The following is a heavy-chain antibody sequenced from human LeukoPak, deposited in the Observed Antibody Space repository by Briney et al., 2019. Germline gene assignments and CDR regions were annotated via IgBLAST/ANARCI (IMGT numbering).Heavy chain of an antibody. CDR3: VNDMTVAALAWEFDY. D-gene: IGHD6-19*01. J-gene: IGHJ4*02. CDR1: GFTFEDYA. V-gene: IGHV3-9*01. Sequence: TGGSLRLFCAASGFTFEDYAMHWVRQVPGKALEWVSGISWNSGSIDYLDSVKGRFTISRDNAKNALYLQMNSLRAEDTALYYCVNDMTVAALAWEFDYWGQGTLVTVSS. CDR2: ISWNSGSI.